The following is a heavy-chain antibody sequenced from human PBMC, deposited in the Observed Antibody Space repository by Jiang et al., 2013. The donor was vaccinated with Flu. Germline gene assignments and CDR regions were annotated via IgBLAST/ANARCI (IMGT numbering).Heavy chain of an antibody. J-gene: IGHJ6*02. Sequence: GAEVKKPGASVKVSCKASGYTFTSYYMHWVRQAPGQGLEWMGIINPSGGSTSYAQKFQGRVTMTRDTSTSTVYMELSSLRSEDTAVYYCARDLRYSYGYSNGYYYYYGMDVWGQGTTVTVSS. CDR2: INPSGGST. D-gene: IGHD5-18*01. CDR3: ARDLRYSYGYSNGYYYYYGMDV. V-gene: IGHV1-46*01. CDR1: GYTFTSYY.